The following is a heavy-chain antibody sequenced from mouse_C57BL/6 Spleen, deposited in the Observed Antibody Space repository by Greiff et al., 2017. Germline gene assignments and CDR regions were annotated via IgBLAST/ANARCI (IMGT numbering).Heavy chain of an antibody. D-gene: IGHD1-1*01. CDR2: IDPSDSYT. Sequence: QVQLQQPGAELVMPGASVKLSCKASGYTFTSYWMHWVKQRPGQGLEWIGEIDPSDSYTNYNQKFKGKSTLTVDKSSSTAYMQLSSLTSEDSAVYYCATSMYYYGSFWGQGTTLTVSS. CDR1: GYTFTSYW. CDR3: ATSMYYYGSF. J-gene: IGHJ2*01. V-gene: IGHV1-69*01.